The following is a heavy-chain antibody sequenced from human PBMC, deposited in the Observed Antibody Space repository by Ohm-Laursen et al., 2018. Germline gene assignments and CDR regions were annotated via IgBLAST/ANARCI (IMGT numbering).Heavy chain of an antibody. D-gene: IGHD1-26*01. Sequence: SLRLSCAASGFTFDDYGMSWVRQAPGKGLEWVAVISYDGSNKYYADSVKGRFTISRDNSKNTLYLQMNSLRAEDTAVYYCAEDLPGATAAWGQGTLVTVSS. J-gene: IGHJ5*02. CDR3: AEDLPGATAA. CDR1: GFTFDDYG. CDR2: ISYDGSNK. V-gene: IGHV3-30*18.